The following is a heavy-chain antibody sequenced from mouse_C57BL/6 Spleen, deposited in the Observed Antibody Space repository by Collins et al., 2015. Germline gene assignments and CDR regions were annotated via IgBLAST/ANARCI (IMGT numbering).Heavy chain of an antibody. CDR3: ARSRHYYGSSYDWYFDV. V-gene: IGHV9-3*01. Sequence: VQSGPELKKPGETVKISCKASGYTFTTYGMSWVKQAPGKGLKWMGWINTYSGVPTYADDFKGRFAFSLQTSASTAYLQINNLKNEDTATYFCARSRHYYGSSYDWYFDVWGTGTTVTVSS. CDR1: GYTFTTYG. J-gene: IGHJ1*03. D-gene: IGHD1-1*01. CDR2: INTYSGVP.